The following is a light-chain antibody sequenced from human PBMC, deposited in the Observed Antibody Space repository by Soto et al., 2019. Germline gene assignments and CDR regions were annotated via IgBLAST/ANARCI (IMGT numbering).Light chain of an antibody. V-gene: IGLV1-40*01. CDR2: GNS. Sequence: QSVLTQPPSVSGAPGQRVTISCTGSSSNIGAGYEVHWYQQLPRAAPKLPIYGNSNRPSGVPDRFSGSKSGTSASLAITGLQAEDEADYYCQSYDSSLSGYVFGTGTKLTVL. CDR1: SSNIGAGYE. J-gene: IGLJ1*01. CDR3: QSYDSSLSGYV.